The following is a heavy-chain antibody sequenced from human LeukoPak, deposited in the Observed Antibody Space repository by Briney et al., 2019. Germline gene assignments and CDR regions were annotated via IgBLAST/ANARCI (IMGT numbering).Heavy chain of an antibody. Sequence: SETLSLTCAVYGGSFSGYYWSWIRQPPGKGLEWIGEINHSGSTNYNPSLKSRVTISVDTSKNQFSLKLSSVTAADTAVYYCARRDTIRDSSIWYVGRGSNHAFDPWGQGTLVTVSS. V-gene: IGHV4-34*01. CDR1: GGSFSGYY. D-gene: IGHD6-13*01. CDR2: INHSGST. CDR3: ARRDTIRDSSIWYVGRGSNHAFDP. J-gene: IGHJ5*02.